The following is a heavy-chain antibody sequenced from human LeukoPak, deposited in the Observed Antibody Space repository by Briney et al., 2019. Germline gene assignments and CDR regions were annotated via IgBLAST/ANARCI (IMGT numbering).Heavy chain of an antibody. D-gene: IGHD2-15*01. Sequence: ASVKVSCKASGYTFSSYGISWVRQAPGRGLEWMAWISTYNGDTNYAEKLQGRVTMTTDTSTNTAYMELRSLRSDDTAIYYCARGGVGHCSGGSCPTSWFDPWGQGTLVTVSS. CDR2: ISTYNGDT. CDR3: ARGGVGHCSGGSCPTSWFDP. CDR1: GYTFSSYG. V-gene: IGHV1-18*01. J-gene: IGHJ5*02.